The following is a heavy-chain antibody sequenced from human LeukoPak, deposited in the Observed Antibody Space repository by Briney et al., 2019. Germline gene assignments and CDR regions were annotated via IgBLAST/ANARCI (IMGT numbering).Heavy chain of an antibody. Sequence: GGSLRLSCAASGFTFSSYSMNWVRQAPGKGLEWVSSISTSSIYIYYADSLKGRFTISRDNAKNSLYLQMNSLRAEDTAVYYCARGIAVAYGGDFDYWGQGTLVTVSS. D-gene: IGHD6-19*01. CDR1: GFTFSSYS. CDR3: ARGIAVAYGGDFDY. V-gene: IGHV3-21*01. CDR2: ISTSSIYI. J-gene: IGHJ4*02.